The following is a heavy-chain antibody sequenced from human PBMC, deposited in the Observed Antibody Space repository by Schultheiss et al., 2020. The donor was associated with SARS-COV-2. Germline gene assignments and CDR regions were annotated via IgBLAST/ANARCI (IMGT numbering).Heavy chain of an antibody. CDR2: ISSSGSTI. Sequence: GGSLRLSCAASGFTFSSYEMNWVRQAPGKGLEWVSYISSSGSTIYYADSVKGRFTISRDNAKNSLYLQMNSLRAEDTAVYYCAKDQGWDFWSGSHAFDIWGQGTMVTVSS. D-gene: IGHD3-3*01. CDR1: GFTFSSYE. V-gene: IGHV3-48*03. J-gene: IGHJ3*02. CDR3: AKDQGWDFWSGSHAFDI.